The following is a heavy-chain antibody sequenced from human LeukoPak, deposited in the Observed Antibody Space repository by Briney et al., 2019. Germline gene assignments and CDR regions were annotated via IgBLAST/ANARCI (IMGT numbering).Heavy chain of an antibody. V-gene: IGHV3-7*05. CDR1: GFTFSSYW. CDR3: ARDLLRYFDWFSRWDYYFDY. Sequence: GGSLRLSCAASGFTFSSYWMSWVRQAPGKGLEWVANIKQGGSEKYYVDSVKGRFTISRDNAKNSLYLQMNSLRAEDTAVYYCARDLLRYFDWFSRWDYYFDYWGQGTLVTVSS. CDR2: IKQGGSEK. D-gene: IGHD3-9*01. J-gene: IGHJ4*02.